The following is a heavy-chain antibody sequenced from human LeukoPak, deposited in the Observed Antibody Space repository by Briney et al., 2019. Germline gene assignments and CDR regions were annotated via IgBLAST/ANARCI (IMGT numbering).Heavy chain of an antibody. Sequence: PSKTLSLTCGVSGGSISNTNWWSWVRQPPGQGLEWIEEISLTGLTHYNPSLESRVTVSLDKSKNQLSLNLTSVTAADTAVYYCSRENGAFSPFGYWGQGTLVTVLS. D-gene: IGHD2-8*01. J-gene: IGHJ4*02. CDR2: ISLTGLT. V-gene: IGHV4-4*02. CDR1: GGSISNTNW. CDR3: SRENGAFSPFGY.